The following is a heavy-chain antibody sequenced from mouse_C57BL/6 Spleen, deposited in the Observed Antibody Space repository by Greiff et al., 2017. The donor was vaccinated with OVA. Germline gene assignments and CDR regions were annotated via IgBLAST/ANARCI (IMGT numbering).Heavy chain of an antibody. D-gene: IGHD1-1*01. CDR2: ISDGGSYT. CDR1: GFTFSSYA. V-gene: IGHV5-4*01. CDR3: ARDRDYYGSSYDFDY. Sequence: EVQLVESGGGLVKPGGSLKLSCAASGFTFSSYAMSWVRQTPEKRLEWVATISDGGSYTYYPDNVKGRFTISRDNAKNNLYLQMGHLKSEDTAMYYCARDRDYYGSSYDFDYWGQGTTLTVSS. J-gene: IGHJ2*01.